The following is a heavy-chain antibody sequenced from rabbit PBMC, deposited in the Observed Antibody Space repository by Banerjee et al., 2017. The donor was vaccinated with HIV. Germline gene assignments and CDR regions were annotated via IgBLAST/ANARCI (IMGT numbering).Heavy chain of an antibody. J-gene: IGHJ6*01. CDR1: GSDISSYS. CDR2: INSGTGNT. Sequence: QSLEESGGDLVKPGASLTLTCTASGSDISSYSMGWVRQAPGKGLEWIASINSGTGNTYYASWAKGRFTISKTSSTTVTLQMTSLTAADTATYFCASASSSYYGFFLWGPGTLVTVS. CDR3: ASASSSYYGFFL. D-gene: IGHD8-1*01. V-gene: IGHV1S40*01.